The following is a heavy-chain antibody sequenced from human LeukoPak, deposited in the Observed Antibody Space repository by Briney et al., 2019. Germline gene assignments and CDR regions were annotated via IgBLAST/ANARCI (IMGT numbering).Heavy chain of an antibody. J-gene: IGHJ6*02. Sequence: SETLSLTCTVSSGSISSYYWSWIRQPAGEGLEWIGRIYTSGRTNYNPSLKSRVTMSVDTSKNQFSLKLSSVTAADTAVYYCARVAVADSGGSWGDFDYYGMDVWGQGTTVTVSS. CDR1: SGSISSYY. D-gene: IGHD6-19*01. CDR3: ARVAVADSGGSWGDFDYYGMDV. V-gene: IGHV4-4*07. CDR2: IYTSGRT.